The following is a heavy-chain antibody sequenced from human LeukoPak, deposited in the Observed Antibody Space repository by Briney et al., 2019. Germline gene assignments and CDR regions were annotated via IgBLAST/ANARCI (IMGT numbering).Heavy chain of an antibody. J-gene: IGHJ4*02. D-gene: IGHD6-13*01. CDR3: ARAGIAAADGFDY. V-gene: IGHV3-13*01. CDR1: GFTFSSYD. CDR2: IGTAGDT. Sequence: PGGSLRLSCAASGFTFSSYDMHWVRHATGKGLEWVSAIGTAGDTYYPGSVKGRFTISRENAKNSLYLQMNSLRAGDTAVYYCARAGIAAADGFDYWGQGTLVTVSS.